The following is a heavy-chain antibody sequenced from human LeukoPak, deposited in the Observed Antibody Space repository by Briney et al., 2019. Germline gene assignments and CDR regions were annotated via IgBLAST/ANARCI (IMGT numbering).Heavy chain of an antibody. CDR2: IYSTGST. V-gene: IGHV4-4*07. CDR1: GGSINFYY. J-gene: IGHJ4*02. CDR3: ARGIADPYSFDS. Sequence: PSETLSLTCTVSGGSINFYYWSCIRQPAGKGLEWIGRIYSTGSTNYSPSLKSRVTMSVDKSKNQFSLNLSSVTAADTAVYYCARGIADPYSFDSRGQGTLVTVSS. D-gene: IGHD6-13*01.